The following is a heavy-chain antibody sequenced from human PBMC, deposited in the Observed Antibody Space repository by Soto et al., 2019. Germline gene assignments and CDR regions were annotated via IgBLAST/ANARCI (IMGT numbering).Heavy chain of an antibody. V-gene: IGHV3-33*01. CDR2: IWYDGSNI. CDR1: GFTFSGHA. J-gene: IGHJ6*02. Sequence: QVQLVESGGGVAQPGRSLRLSCTVSGFTFSGHAMHWVRQAPGKGLEWVTQIWYDGSNIYYAESVKGRFTISRDNSKNTLYLQMNSLRVEDTAVYYCARDGQGLAPYALDVWGQGTSVTVSS. CDR3: ARDGQGLAPYALDV. D-gene: IGHD6-19*01.